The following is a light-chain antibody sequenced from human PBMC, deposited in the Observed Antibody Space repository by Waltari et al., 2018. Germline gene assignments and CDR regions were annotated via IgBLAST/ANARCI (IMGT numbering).Light chain of an antibody. Sequence: DIVFTQSTCSVSLPLVARAAVACRASQSVSRALAWYQQKPGQAPRLLIYGASTRATGIPDRFSGSGSGTDFSLTISRLEPDDFAVYYCQHYLRLPVTFGQGTTVEI. CDR2: GAS. J-gene: IGKJ1*01. CDR1: QSVSRA. CDR3: QHYLRLPVT. V-gene: IGKV3-20*01.